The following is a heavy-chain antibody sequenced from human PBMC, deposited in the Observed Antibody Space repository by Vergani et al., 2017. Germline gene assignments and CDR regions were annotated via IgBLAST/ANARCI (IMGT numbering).Heavy chain of an antibody. Sequence: QVQLVQSGAKVKKPGASVKVSCKASGYTFTSYGISWVRQAPGQGLEWMGWISAYNGNTNYAQKLQGRVTMTTDTSTSTAYMELRSLRSDDTAVYYCAGDTAMVDYYYGMDVWGQGTTVTVSS. CDR2: ISAYNGNT. CDR3: AGDTAMVDYYYGMDV. CDR1: GYTFTSYG. J-gene: IGHJ6*02. D-gene: IGHD5-18*01. V-gene: IGHV1-18*01.